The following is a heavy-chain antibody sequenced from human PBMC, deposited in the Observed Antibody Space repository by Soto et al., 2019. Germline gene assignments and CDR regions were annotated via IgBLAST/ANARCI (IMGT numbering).Heavy chain of an antibody. CDR2: IYHSGST. D-gene: IGHD6-19*01. J-gene: IGHJ4*02. CDR1: GYSISSGYY. CDR3: LRDPRLATFDY. V-gene: IGHV4-38-2*02. Sequence: SETLSLTCAVSGYSISSGYYWGWIRQPPGKGLEWIGSIYHSGSTYYNPSLKSRVTISVDTSKNQFSLKLSSVTAADTAVYYCLRDPRLATFDYSCQVTLVTLSS.